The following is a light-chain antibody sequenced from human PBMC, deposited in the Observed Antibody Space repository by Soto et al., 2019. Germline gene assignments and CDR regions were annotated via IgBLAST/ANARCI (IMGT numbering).Light chain of an antibody. CDR1: SSNIGSTYD. Sequence: QSVLTQPPSVSGAPGQRVTISCTGSSSNIGSTYDVQWYQQLPGTAPTLLIHGNTDRPSGVPDRFSGSKSGTSASLAITGLQADDEADYYCQSYDDSLSVHYVVGTGTKVTVL. V-gene: IGLV1-40*01. CDR2: GNT. CDR3: QSYDDSLSVHYV. J-gene: IGLJ1*01.